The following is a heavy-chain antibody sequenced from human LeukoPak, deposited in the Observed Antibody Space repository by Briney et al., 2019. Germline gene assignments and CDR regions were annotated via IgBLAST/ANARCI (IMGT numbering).Heavy chain of an antibody. CDR1: GFSFSSYW. V-gene: IGHV3-74*01. Sequence: PGGSLRLSCAASGFSFSSYWMHWVRQAQGKGLVCVSRITSDGSSTSYADSVRGRFTISRDNAKNTVYLQMNSLRAEDTAVYFCARDLTGAVFDFWGQGTLVTVSS. D-gene: IGHD1-26*01. J-gene: IGHJ4*02. CDR2: ITSDGSST. CDR3: ARDLTGAVFDF.